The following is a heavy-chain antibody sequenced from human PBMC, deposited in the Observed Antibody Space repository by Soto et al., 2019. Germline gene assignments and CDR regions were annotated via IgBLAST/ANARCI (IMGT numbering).Heavy chain of an antibody. Sequence: ASVKVSCKASGYTFTGYYMHWVRQAPGQGLEWMGWINPNSGGTNYAQKFQGRVTMTRDTSISTAYMELSRLRSDDTAVYYCARDRGGAVAAIDYWGQGTLVTVSS. CDR2: INPNSGGT. CDR3: ARDRGGAVAAIDY. CDR1: GYTFTGYY. D-gene: IGHD6-19*01. V-gene: IGHV1-2*02. J-gene: IGHJ4*02.